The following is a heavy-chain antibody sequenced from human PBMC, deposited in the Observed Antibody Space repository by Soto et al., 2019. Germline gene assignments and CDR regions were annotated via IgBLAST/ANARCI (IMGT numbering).Heavy chain of an antibody. D-gene: IGHD2-8*01. V-gene: IGHV4-31*03. Sequence: QVQLQESGPGLVKPSQTLSLTCTVSGGSISSGGYYWSWIRQHPGKGLEWIGYIYYSGSTYYNPSLKSRVTISVYTSKNQFSLKLSSVTAADTAVYYCAREGYCTNGVCYRGWWFDYWGQGTLVTVSS. CDR3: AREGYCTNGVCYRGWWFDY. J-gene: IGHJ4*02. CDR1: GGSISSGGYY. CDR2: IYYSGST.